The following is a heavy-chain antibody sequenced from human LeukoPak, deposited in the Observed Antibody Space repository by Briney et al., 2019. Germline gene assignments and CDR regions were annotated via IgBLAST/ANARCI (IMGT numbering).Heavy chain of an antibody. CDR3: ARQTFPLSHFDY. J-gene: IGHJ4*02. D-gene: IGHD2/OR15-2a*01. Sequence: PSQTLSLTCTVSGGSISSGGYYWSWIRQPPGKGLEWIGYIYHSGSTYYNPSLKSRVTISVDRSKNQFSLKLSSVTAADTAVYYCARQTFPLSHFDYWGQGTLVTVSS. CDR1: GGSISSGGYY. V-gene: IGHV4-30-2*01. CDR2: IYHSGST.